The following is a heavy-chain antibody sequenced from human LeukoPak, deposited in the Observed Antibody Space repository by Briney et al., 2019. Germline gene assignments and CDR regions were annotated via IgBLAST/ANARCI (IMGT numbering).Heavy chain of an antibody. V-gene: IGHV5-51*01. J-gene: IGHJ4*02. CDR2: IYPGDSDT. D-gene: IGHD5-24*01. CDR3: ASSISRDGYNSADY. Sequence: GESLKISCQGSGYRFTSFWIGWVRQMPGKGLEWMGIIYPGDSDTRYSPSFQGQVTISADKSISTAYLQWTSLKASDTAMYYCASSISRDGYNSADYWGQGTLVTVSS. CDR1: GYRFTSFW.